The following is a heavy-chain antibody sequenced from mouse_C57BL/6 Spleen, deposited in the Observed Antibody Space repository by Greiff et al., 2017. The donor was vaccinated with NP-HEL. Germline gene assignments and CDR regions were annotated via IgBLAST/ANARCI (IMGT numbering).Heavy chain of an antibody. J-gene: IGHJ3*01. CDR3: TPITTVVDWFAY. CDR2: IDPEDGDT. CDR1: GFNIKDYY. V-gene: IGHV14-1*01. Sequence: EVQLQQSGAELVRPGASVKLSCTASGFNIKDYYMHWVKQRPEQGLEWIGRIDPEDGDTEYAPKFQGKDTMTADTSSNTAYLQLSSLTSEDTAVYYCTPITTVVDWFAYWGQGTLVTVSA. D-gene: IGHD1-1*01.